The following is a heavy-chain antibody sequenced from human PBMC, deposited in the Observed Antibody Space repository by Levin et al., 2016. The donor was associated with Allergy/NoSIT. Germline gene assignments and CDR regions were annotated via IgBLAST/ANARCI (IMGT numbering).Heavy chain of an antibody. Sequence: SETLSLTCAVSGYSISSGYYWGWIRQPPGKGLEWIRSIYHSGSTYYNPSLKSRVTISVDTSKNQFSLKLSSVTAADTAVYYCARAGGSYYYFDYWGQGTLVTVSS. D-gene: IGHD1-26*01. CDR3: ARAGGSYYYFDY. V-gene: IGHV4-38-2*01. CDR2: IYHSGST. J-gene: IGHJ4*02. CDR1: GYSISSGYY.